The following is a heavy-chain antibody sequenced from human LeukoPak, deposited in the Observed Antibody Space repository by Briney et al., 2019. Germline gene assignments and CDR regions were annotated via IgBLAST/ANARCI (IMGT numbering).Heavy chain of an antibody. CDR2: ISAYNGNT. Sequence: ASVKVSCKASGYTFTSYGISWVRQAPGQGLEWMGWISAYNGNTNYAQKLQGRVTMTTDTSTSTAYMELRSLRSDDTAVYYCASIGGSYGADAFDIWGQGTMVTVSS. V-gene: IGHV1-18*01. CDR1: GYTFTSYG. CDR3: ASIGGSYGADAFDI. J-gene: IGHJ3*02. D-gene: IGHD1-26*01.